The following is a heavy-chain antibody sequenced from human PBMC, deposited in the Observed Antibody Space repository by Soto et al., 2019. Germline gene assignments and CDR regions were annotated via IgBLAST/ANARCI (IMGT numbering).Heavy chain of an antibody. CDR3: ARPRGTSCYLMSLHCNWFDP. CDR2: IYHNGAT. J-gene: IGHJ5*02. Sequence: SETLSLTCAVSGGSFNANYWSWVRQPPGKGLEWVGEIYHNGATNYNPSLKSRLTISVDTSKSQFSLRLSSVTAADTAVYYCARPRGTSCYLMSLHCNWFDPWGQGTLVTVSS. V-gene: IGHV4-34*01. CDR1: GGSFNANY. D-gene: IGHD2-2*01.